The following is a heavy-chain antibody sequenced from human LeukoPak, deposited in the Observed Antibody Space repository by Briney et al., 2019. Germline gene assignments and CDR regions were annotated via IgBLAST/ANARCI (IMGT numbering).Heavy chain of an antibody. Sequence: PGGSLRLSCAASGFTFSNFAMSWVRQAPGKGLEWVSAFSGSNNYTYYTDSVKGRFTIPRDNSKNTLYLQMNSLRAEDTAVYYCAKGIAAGPLYYFDSWGQGTLVTVSS. CDR1: GFTFSNFA. CDR2: FSGSNNYT. J-gene: IGHJ4*02. D-gene: IGHD6-13*01. CDR3: AKGIAAGPLYYFDS. V-gene: IGHV3-23*01.